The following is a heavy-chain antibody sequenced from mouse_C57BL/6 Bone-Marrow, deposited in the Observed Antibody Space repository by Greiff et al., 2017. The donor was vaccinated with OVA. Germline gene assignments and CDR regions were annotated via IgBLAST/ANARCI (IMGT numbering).Heavy chain of an antibody. D-gene: IGHD1-1*01. CDR2: ISNLAYSI. J-gene: IGHJ3*01. CDR3: ARPLYGSSPAWFAY. CDR1: GFTFSDYG. Sequence: EVHLVESGGGLVQPGGSLKLSCAASGFTFSDYGMAWVRQAPRKGPEWVAFISNLAYSIYYADTVTGRFTISRENAKNTLYLEMSSLRSEDTAMYYCARPLYGSSPAWFAYWGQGTLVTVSA. V-gene: IGHV5-15*01.